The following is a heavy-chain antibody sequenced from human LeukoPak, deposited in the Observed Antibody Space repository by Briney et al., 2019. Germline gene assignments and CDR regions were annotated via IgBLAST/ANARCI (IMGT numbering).Heavy chain of an antibody. V-gene: IGHV4-39*01. J-gene: IGHJ4*02. CDR2: IYYSGST. Sequence: PSETLSLTCTVSGDSISSSNYYWGWIRQPPGKGLEWIGSIYYSGSTYYNPSLKSRVTISVDTSKNQFSLKLSSVTAADTAVYYCARLGATDFWGQGTLVTVSS. CDR3: ARLGATDF. CDR1: GDSISSSNYY. D-gene: IGHD1-26*01.